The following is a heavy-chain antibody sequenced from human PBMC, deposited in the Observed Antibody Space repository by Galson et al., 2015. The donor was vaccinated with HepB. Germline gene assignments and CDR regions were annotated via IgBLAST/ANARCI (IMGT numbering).Heavy chain of an antibody. CDR1: GFTFNTFD. D-gene: IGHD3-16*01. V-gene: IGHV3-30*03. Sequence: SLRLFCAASGFTFNTFDIHWVRQGPGTGLEWVAVISKDGNNKYYADSVKGRFSISRDNSKNTIYLQMNSLRPEDTAVYYCVRDLYDFVWGSFLHWGQGTLVTVSS. CDR3: VRDLYDFVWGSFLH. CDR2: ISKDGNNK. J-gene: IGHJ4*02.